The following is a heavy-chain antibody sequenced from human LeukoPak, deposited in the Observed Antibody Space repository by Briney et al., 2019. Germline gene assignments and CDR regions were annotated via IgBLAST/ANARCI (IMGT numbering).Heavy chain of an antibody. CDR2: INHSGST. J-gene: IGHJ4*02. Sequence: SETLSLTCAVYGGSFSGYYWSWIRQPPGKGLEWIGEINHSGSTNYNPSLKGRVTISVDTSKNQFSLKLSSVTAADTAVYYCARGRWGRSVVDYWGQGTLVTVSS. CDR1: GGSFSGYY. CDR3: ARGRWGRSVVDY. V-gene: IGHV4-34*01. D-gene: IGHD3-10*01.